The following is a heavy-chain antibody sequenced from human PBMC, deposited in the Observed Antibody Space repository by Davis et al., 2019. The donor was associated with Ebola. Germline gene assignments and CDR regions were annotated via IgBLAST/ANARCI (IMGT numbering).Heavy chain of an antibody. CDR1: GFTFSDYY. V-gene: IGHV3-11*04. J-gene: IGHJ5*02. D-gene: IGHD2-15*01. CDR3: ARDSQVVAAALGLAWHWFDP. CDR2: ISSSSSTI. Sequence: GESLKISCAASGFTFSDYYMSWIRQAPGKGLEWVSYISSSSSTIYYADSVKGRFTISRDNAKNSLYLQMNSLRDEDTAVYYCARDSQVVAAALGLAWHWFDPWGQGTLVTVSS.